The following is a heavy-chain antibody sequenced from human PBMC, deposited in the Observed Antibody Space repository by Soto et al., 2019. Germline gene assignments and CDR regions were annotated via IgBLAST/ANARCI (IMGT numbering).Heavy chain of an antibody. Sequence: PSETLSLTCAVSGYSISSGYYWGWIRQPPGKGLEWIGSIYHSGSTYYNPSLKSRVTISVDTSKNQFSLKLSSVTAADTAVYYCAREQAVGATDDYWGQGTLVTVSS. V-gene: IGHV4-38-2*02. CDR2: IYHSGST. CDR1: GYSISSGYY. J-gene: IGHJ4*02. CDR3: AREQAVGATDDY. D-gene: IGHD1-26*01.